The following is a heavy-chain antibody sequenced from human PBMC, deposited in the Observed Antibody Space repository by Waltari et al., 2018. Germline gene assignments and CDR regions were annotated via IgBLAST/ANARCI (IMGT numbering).Heavy chain of an antibody. CDR3: ARGKSYFDY. J-gene: IGHJ4*02. CDR2: IKQDGSEK. CDR1: GFTFSSHW. Sequence: EVQLVESGGGLVQPGGSLRLSCAASGFTFSSHWMRWVRQDPGQGLEWVANIKQDGSEKYYVDSVKGRFTISRDNAKNSLYLQMNSLRAEDTAVYYCARGKSYFDYWGQGTLVTVSS. V-gene: IGHV3-7*01.